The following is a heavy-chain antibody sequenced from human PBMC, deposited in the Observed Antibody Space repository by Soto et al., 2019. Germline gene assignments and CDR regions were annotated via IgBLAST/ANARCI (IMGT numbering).Heavy chain of an antibody. CDR3: ARAWPNYGRYFDY. J-gene: IGHJ4*02. D-gene: IGHD1-7*01. Sequence: ASVKVSCKASGGTFSSYAISWVRQAPGQGLEWMGGIIPIFGTANYAQKFQGRVTMTRDTSTSTVYMELSSLRSEDTAVYYCARAWPNYGRYFDYWGQGTLVTVSS. CDR2: IIPIFGTA. V-gene: IGHV1-69*05. CDR1: GGTFSSYA.